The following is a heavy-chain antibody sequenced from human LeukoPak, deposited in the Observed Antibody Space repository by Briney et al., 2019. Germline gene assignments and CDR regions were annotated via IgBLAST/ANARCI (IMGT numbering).Heavy chain of an antibody. J-gene: IGHJ4*02. Sequence: GGSLRLSCAASVFTFSCYGMHWVRQAPGKGLEWVAFIRYDGSNKYYADSVKGRFTISRDNSKNTLYLQTNSLRAEDTAVYYCAKGRGYSYGYYFDYWGQGTMVTVSS. D-gene: IGHD5-18*01. V-gene: IGHV3-30*02. CDR2: IRYDGSNK. CDR3: AKGRGYSYGYYFDY. CDR1: VFTFSCYG.